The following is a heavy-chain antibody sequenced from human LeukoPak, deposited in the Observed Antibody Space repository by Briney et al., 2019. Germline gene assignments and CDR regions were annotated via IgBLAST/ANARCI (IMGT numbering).Heavy chain of an antibody. CDR1: GFTFSNYW. CDR2: ITSDGTAT. CDR3: ARGYNYANDFDS. Sequence: GGSLRLSCVASGFTFSNYWMHWVRQAPGKGLVWVSRITSDGTATTYADSVKGRFTISRDNAKNTLYLQMNSLRVEDTALYYCARGYNYANDFDSWGQGTLVSVSS. J-gene: IGHJ4*02. D-gene: IGHD5-24*01. V-gene: IGHV3-74*01.